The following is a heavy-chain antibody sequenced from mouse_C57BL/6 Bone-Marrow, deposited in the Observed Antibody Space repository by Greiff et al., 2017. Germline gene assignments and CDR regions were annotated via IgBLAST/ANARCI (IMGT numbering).Heavy chain of an antibody. J-gene: IGHJ2*01. CDR1: GYTFTDYW. V-gene: IGHV1-72*01. CDR2: IDPYDGGT. D-gene: IGHD3-1*01. CDR3: ARWALDY. Sequence: QVQLQQPGAELVKPGASVKLSCKVSGYTFTDYWMHWVKQRPEQGLEWIGGIDPYDGGTKYNQKFTGKATLTADKPSSTAYMQLSSLTSEDSAVYLCARWALDYWGQGTTVTGSS.